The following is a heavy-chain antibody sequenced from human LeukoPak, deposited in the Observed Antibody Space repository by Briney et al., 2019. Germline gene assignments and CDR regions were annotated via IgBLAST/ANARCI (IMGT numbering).Heavy chain of an antibody. Sequence: ASVKVSCKASGYIFTGYYMHWVRQAPGQGLEWMGWINPNSGGTNYAQKFQGRVTMTRDTSISTAYMELSRLRSDDTAVYYCARGLVGAMAFDIWGQGTMVTVSS. CDR1: GYIFTGYY. CDR2: INPNSGGT. D-gene: IGHD1-26*01. V-gene: IGHV1-2*02. CDR3: ARGLVGAMAFDI. J-gene: IGHJ3*02.